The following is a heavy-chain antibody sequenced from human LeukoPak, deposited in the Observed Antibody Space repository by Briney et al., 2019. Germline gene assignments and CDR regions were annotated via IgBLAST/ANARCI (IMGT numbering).Heavy chain of an antibody. CDR2: ISSNGGST. CDR3: ARDYSRSYFD. V-gene: IGHV3-64*01. D-gene: IGHD1-26*01. Sequence: GGSLRLSCAASGFSFSTYAMHWVRQAPGKGLEYVSTISSNGGSTYYANSVKGRFTISRDNSKNTLYLQMGSLRAEDMAVYYCARDYSRSYFDWGQGTLVTVSS. CDR1: GFSFSTYA. J-gene: IGHJ4*02.